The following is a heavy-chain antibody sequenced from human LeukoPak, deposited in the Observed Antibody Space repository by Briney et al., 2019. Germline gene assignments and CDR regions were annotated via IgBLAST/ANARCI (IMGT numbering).Heavy chain of an antibody. V-gene: IGHV1-2*02. CDR1: GGTFSSYA. Sequence: ASVKVSCKASGGTFSSYAISWARQAPGQGLEWMGWINPNSGGTNYAQKFQGRVTMTRDTSISTAYMELSRLRSDDTAVYYCARRYGSGSNDYWGQGTLVTVSS. J-gene: IGHJ4*02. D-gene: IGHD3-10*01. CDR3: ARRYGSGSNDY. CDR2: INPNSGGT.